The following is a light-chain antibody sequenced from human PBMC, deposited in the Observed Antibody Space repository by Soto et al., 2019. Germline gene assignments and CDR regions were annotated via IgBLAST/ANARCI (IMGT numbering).Light chain of an antibody. CDR3: QSYDSSLSASYV. CDR1: SSNIGAGCE. CDR2: GNT. Sequence: QSVLTHPPSVSGAPGQRFTISCTGCSSNIGAGCEVHWYQHLPGKAPKLLIYGNTNRPSGVPDRFSGSKSGTSASLAITGLQAEDEADYYCQSYDSSLSASYVFGGGTKVTVL. J-gene: IGLJ1*01. V-gene: IGLV1-40*01.